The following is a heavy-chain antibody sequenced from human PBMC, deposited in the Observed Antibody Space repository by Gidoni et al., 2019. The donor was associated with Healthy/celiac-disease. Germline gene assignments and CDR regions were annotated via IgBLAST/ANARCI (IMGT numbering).Heavy chain of an antibody. V-gene: IGHV4-39*01. CDR3: ARQGGWFDP. D-gene: IGHD3-16*01. CDR2: IYYSGST. Sequence: QLQLQESGPGLVKPSETLSLTCTVSGGSISSSSYYWGWIRQPPGTGLEWIGSIYYSGSTYYNPSLKSRVTISVDTSKNQFSLKLSSVTAADTAVYYCARQGGWFDPWGQGTLVTVSS. J-gene: IGHJ5*02. CDR1: GGSISSSSYY.